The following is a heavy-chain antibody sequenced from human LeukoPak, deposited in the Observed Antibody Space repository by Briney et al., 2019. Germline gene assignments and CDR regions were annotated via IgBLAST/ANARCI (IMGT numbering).Heavy chain of an antibody. Sequence: PSETLSLNCTVYGDSINNYYWNWIRQPPGKGLEWIGYIYYSGNTNYNPSLKSRVSISIDTSKNQFSLKLSSVTAADTAVYYCAGSGFYYSFDYWGQGTLVTVSS. V-gene: IGHV4-59*01. CDR3: AGSGFYYSFDY. CDR1: GDSINNYY. CDR2: IYYSGNT. D-gene: IGHD3-22*01. J-gene: IGHJ4*02.